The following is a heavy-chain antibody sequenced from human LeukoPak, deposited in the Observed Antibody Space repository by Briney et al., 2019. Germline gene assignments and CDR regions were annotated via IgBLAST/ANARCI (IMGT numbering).Heavy chain of an antibody. CDR1: GGSISSSSYY. Sequence: SETLSLTCTVSGGSISSSSYYWGWIRQPPGKGLEWIGSIYYSGSTYYNPSLKSRVTISVDTSKHQFSLKLTSVTAADTAVYYCARRGSTVVNGYYYNYGMDVWGQGTTVTVSS. J-gene: IGHJ6*02. D-gene: IGHD4-23*01. CDR2: IYYSGST. CDR3: ARRGSTVVNGYYYNYGMDV. V-gene: IGHV4-39*07.